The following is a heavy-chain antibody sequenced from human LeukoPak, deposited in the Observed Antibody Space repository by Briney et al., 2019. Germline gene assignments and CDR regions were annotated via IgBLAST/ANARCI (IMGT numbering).Heavy chain of an antibody. CDR3: ARVTAVAGFTNFDC. CDR1: GGSISTYY. V-gene: IGHV4-59*01. CDR2: IYYSGST. Sequence: PSETLSLTCTVSGGSISTYYWSWIRQPPGKGLEWIGYIYYSGSTNYNPSLKSRVSISADTSKNQFSLKLSSVTAADTAVYYCARVTAVAGFTNFDCWGQGTLVTVSS. J-gene: IGHJ4*02. D-gene: IGHD6-19*01.